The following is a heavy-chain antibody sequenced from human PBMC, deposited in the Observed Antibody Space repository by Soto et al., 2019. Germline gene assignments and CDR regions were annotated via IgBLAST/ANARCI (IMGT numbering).Heavy chain of an antibody. D-gene: IGHD1-1*01. CDR1: GYSFSSQW. CDR3: ASPAHNSYRPLAF. Sequence: GESLKISCKGSGYSFSSQWVAWVRLMPGKGLEWMGIIYPGDSDIRYSPSFQGQVTISVDGSIDTAYLQSTSLKTSDTAVYYCASPAHNSYRPLAFRGQGTPVTVPS. V-gene: IGHV5-51*01. J-gene: IGHJ4*02. CDR2: IYPGDSDI.